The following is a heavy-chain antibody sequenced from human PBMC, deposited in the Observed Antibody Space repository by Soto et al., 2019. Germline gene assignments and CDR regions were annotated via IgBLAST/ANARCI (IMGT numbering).Heavy chain of an antibody. CDR3: ASYCSGNNYYYGMDV. J-gene: IGHJ6*02. CDR1: GGSFSGYY. CDR2: INHSGST. Sequence: SETLSLTCAVYGGSFSGYYWSWIRQPPGKGLEWIGEINHSGSTNYNPSLKSRVTISVDTSKNQFSLKLSSVTAADTAVYYCASYCSGNNYYYGMDVWGQGTTVTVSS. D-gene: IGHD3-10*01. V-gene: IGHV4-34*01.